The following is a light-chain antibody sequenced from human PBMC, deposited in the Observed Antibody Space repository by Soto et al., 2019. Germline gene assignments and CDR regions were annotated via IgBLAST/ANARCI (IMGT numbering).Light chain of an antibody. V-gene: IGKV3-20*01. CDR1: QSVSSDY. CDR3: QQYGSSPLS. Sequence: EIVLTQSPGTLSLSPGERATLSCRASQSVSSDYLAWYQQKPGQAPRLLIFVASSRATGIPDRFSGSGSWTDFTITISRLEPEDFAGYYCQQYGSSPLSFGQGTKVEIK. J-gene: IGKJ1*01. CDR2: VAS.